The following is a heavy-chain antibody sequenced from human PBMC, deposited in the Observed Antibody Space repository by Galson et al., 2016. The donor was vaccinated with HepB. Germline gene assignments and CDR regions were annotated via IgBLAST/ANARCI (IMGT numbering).Heavy chain of an antibody. V-gene: IGHV1-8*02. D-gene: IGHD3-22*01. CDR1: GYTFTSFD. CDR3: ARGVTMIQGTIYDAFDI. CDR2: MKPSTGDT. J-gene: IGHJ3*02. Sequence: SVKVSCKASGYTFTSFDINWVRQATGQGLEWMGWMKPSTGDTGYAREFQGRVTMTRNTSISTAYMELNSLRSEDMAVYFCARGVTMIQGTIYDAFDIWGQGTKVTVSA.